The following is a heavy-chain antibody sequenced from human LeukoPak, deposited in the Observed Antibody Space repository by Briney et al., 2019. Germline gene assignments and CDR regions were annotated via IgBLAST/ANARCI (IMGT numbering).Heavy chain of an antibody. J-gene: IGHJ4*02. CDR3: ARDSSQGDIVVVPSSEQIDY. CDR1: GYTFTSYA. Sequence: ASVKVSCEASGYTFTSYAMNWVRQAPGQGLEWMGWINTNTGNPTYAQGFTGRFVFSLDPSVSTAYLQISSLKAEDTAVYYCARDSSQGDIVVVPSSEQIDYWGQGTLVTVSS. V-gene: IGHV7-4-1*02. D-gene: IGHD2-2*01. CDR2: INTNTGNP.